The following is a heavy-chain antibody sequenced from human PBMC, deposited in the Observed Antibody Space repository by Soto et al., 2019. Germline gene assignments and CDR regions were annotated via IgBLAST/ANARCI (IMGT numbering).Heavy chain of an antibody. CDR3: ARDQYPSKTNYYYYGIDG. CDR2: ISAYNGNT. Sequence: ASVKVSCKASGYTFTSYGISWVRQAPGQGLEWMGWISAYNGNTNYAQKLQGRVTMTTDTSTSTAYMELRSLRAEDTAVYYCARDQYPSKTNYYYYGIDGWGQGNTVTVSS. CDR1: GYTFTSYG. D-gene: IGHD2-2*01. J-gene: IGHJ6*02. V-gene: IGHV1-18*01.